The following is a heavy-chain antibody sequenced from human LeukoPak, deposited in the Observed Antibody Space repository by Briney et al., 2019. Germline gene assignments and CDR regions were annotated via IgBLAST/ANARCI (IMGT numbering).Heavy chain of an antibody. V-gene: IGHV3-48*03. CDR2: ISSSGSTI. Sequence: GGSLRLSCAASGFTFSSYEMNWVRQAPGKGLEWVSYISSSGSTIYYADSVKGRFTISRDNAKNSLYLQMNSLRAGDTAVYYCARDVWGRNYYGMDVWGKGTTVTVSS. D-gene: IGHD3-16*01. CDR3: ARDVWGRNYYGMDV. CDR1: GFTFSSYE. J-gene: IGHJ6*04.